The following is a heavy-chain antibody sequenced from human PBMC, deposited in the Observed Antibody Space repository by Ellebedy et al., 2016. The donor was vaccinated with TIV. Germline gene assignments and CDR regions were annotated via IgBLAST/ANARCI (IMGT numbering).Heavy chain of an antibody. Sequence: SETLSLXXTVSGGSISSSSSYWGWIRQPPGKGLEWIGSIYYSGSTYYNPSLKSRVTISVDTSKNQFSLKLSSVTAADTAVYYCARDPYSSSLGGFDYWGQGTLVTVSS. CDR3: ARDPYSSSLGGFDY. D-gene: IGHD6-13*01. CDR2: IYYSGST. J-gene: IGHJ4*02. CDR1: GGSISSSSSY. V-gene: IGHV4-39*07.